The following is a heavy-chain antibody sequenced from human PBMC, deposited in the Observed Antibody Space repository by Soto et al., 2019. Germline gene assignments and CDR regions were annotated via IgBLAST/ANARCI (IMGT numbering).Heavy chain of an antibody. Sequence: QVQLVESGGGVVQPRRSLRLSCAASGFTFSSYAMHWVRQAPGKGLEWVAVISYDGSNKYYADSVKGRFTISRDNSKNTLYLQMNSLRAEDTAVYYCARDRSIAARPRSYYYYGMDVWGQGTTVTVSS. CDR1: GFTFSSYA. J-gene: IGHJ6*02. CDR3: ARDRSIAARPRSYYYYGMDV. CDR2: ISYDGSNK. V-gene: IGHV3-30-3*01. D-gene: IGHD6-6*01.